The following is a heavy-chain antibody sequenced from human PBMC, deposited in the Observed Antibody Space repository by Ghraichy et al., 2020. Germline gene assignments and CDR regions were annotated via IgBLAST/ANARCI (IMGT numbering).Heavy chain of an antibody. CDR1: GFTFSSYG. D-gene: IGHD7-27*01. CDR2: TWYDGSNI. CDR3: ARDKNWGKNFDY. Sequence: GGSLRLSCVASGFTFSSYGMHWVRQAPGKGLEWVAVTWYDGSNINYADSVKGRFTISRDNSKNTLFLQMNSLRVEDTAVYYCARDKNWGKNFDYWGQGTLVTVSS. J-gene: IGHJ4*02. V-gene: IGHV3-33*01.